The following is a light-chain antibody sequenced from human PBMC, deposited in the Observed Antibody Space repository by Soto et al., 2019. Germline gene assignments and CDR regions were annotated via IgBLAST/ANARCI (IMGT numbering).Light chain of an antibody. V-gene: IGKV4-1*01. CDR3: QQYYTSLFT. CDR1: QSVLYSSNNKNY. J-gene: IGKJ3*01. CDR2: WAS. Sequence: DIVTTQSPDSLAVSLGERATIYCKSSQSVLYSSNNKNYLAWYQQKPGQPPKLLIYWASTRQSGVPDRFSGSGSGTDFTLTISSLQAEDVAVYYCQQYYTSLFTFGPGTKVDIK.